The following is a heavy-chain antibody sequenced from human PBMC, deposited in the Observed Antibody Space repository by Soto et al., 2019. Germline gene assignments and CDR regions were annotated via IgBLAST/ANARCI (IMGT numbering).Heavy chain of an antibody. CDR3: AREMDSSRWFDP. Sequence: LSLTCTVSGGSISSYYWSWIRQPPGKGLEWIGYTYYSGSTNYNPSLKSRVTISVDTSKNQFSLKLSSVTAADTAVYYCAREMDSSRWFDPWGQGTLVTVSS. J-gene: IGHJ5*02. CDR2: TYYSGST. CDR1: GGSISSYY. V-gene: IGHV4-59*01. D-gene: IGHD6-13*01.